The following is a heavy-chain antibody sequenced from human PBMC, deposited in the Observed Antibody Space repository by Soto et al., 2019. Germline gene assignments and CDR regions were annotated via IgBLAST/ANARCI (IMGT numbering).Heavy chain of an antibody. Sequence: SETVSLTCTVSGGSISSYYWSWIRQPPGKGLEWIGYIYYSGSTNYNPSLKSRVTISVDTSKNQFSLKLSSVTAADTAVYYCARANEYYCDSSGYDNWFDPWGQGTLVTVSS. CDR2: IYYSGST. CDR1: GGSISSYY. D-gene: IGHD3-22*01. CDR3: ARANEYYCDSSGYDNWFDP. J-gene: IGHJ5*02. V-gene: IGHV4-59*01.